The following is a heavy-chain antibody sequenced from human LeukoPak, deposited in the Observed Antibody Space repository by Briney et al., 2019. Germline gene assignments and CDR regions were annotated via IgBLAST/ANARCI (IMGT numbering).Heavy chain of an antibody. CDR3: ARQNGQVRYYYAMDV. V-gene: IGHV4-4*07. J-gene: IGHJ6*02. CDR2: IYTSGST. D-gene: IGHD2-8*01. CDR1: DASISSYS. Sequence: SETLSLTCTVSDASISSYSWTWIRRPAGKGLEWIGHIYTSGSTNYNPSLKSRVTMSVDTSKNQFSLKVRSVTAADTGVYYCARQNGQVRYYYAMDVWGQGTTVTVSS.